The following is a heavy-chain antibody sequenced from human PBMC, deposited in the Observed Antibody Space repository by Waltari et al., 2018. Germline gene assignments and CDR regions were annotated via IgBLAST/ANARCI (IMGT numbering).Heavy chain of an antibody. J-gene: IGHJ4*02. CDR3: TIPGGTYDDY. V-gene: IGHV3-15*01. CDR2: SSSRTDGGTI. Sequence: EIQLVESGGGLLEPGGSLRLSCAASGFTLANTWMSGGRQGRGEGLAWDGVSSSRTDGGTIDYGARVKGRFTISRDDSKNIVYLQLERLKSENSGVYYCTIPGGTYDDYWGQGTLVTVSS. CDR1: GFTLANTW. D-gene: IGHD1-26*01.